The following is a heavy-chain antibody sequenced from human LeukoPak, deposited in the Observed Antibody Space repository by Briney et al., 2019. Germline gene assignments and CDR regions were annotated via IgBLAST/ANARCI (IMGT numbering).Heavy chain of an antibody. Sequence: GRSLRLSCAASGFTFDDYAMHWVRQAPGKGLEWVSGISWNSGSIGYADSVKGRFTISRDNAKSSLYLQMNSLRAEDTALYYCAKAITMRTHYFDYWGQGTLVTVSS. J-gene: IGHJ4*02. CDR1: GFTFDDYA. V-gene: IGHV3-9*01. D-gene: IGHD3-10*01. CDR3: AKAITMRTHYFDY. CDR2: ISWNSGSI.